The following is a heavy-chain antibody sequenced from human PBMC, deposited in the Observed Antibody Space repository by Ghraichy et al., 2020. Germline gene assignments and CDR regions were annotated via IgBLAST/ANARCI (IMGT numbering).Heavy chain of an antibody. CDR1: GFTFSSYA. J-gene: IGHJ4*02. CDR3: ARAIGTYYVTYSLEY. V-gene: IGHV3-23*01. D-gene: IGHD1-26*01. Sequence: GGSLRLSCVVSGFTFSSYAMTWVRQAPGKGLEWVSGISGRGDSTYYADSVKGRFTIPRDNSKNRLDLQMNSLRAEDTAVYYCARAIGTYYVTYSLEYWGQGTLVTVSS. CDR2: ISGRGDST.